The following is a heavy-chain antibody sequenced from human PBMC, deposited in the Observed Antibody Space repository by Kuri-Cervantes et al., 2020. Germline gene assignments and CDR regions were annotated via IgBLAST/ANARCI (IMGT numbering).Heavy chain of an antibody. V-gene: IGHV3-7*01. CDR1: GFTFSSYA. CDR3: AKEHYYYGMDV. Sequence: GGSLRLSCAASGFTFSSYAMHWVRQAPGKGLEWVANIKQDGSEKYYVDSVKGRFTISRDNAKNSLYLQMNSLRAEDTAVYYCAKEHYYYGMDVWGQGTRSPSP. CDR2: IKQDGSEK. J-gene: IGHJ6*02.